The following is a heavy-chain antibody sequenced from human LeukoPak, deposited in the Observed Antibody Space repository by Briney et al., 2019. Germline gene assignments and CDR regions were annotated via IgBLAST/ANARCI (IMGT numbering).Heavy chain of an antibody. CDR1: EFIFSSYG. D-gene: IGHD2-15*01. Sequence: PGGSLRLSCEASEFIFSSYGMHWVRQAPGKGLEWVAVISYDGSNKYYADSVKGRFAISRDISKKTLYLQMNSLGPEDTAVYYCARDPRYCSGGNRYYGAFDIWGQGTMVTFSS. V-gene: IGHV3-30*19. CDR3: ARDPRYCSGGNRYYGAFDI. CDR2: ISYDGSNK. J-gene: IGHJ3*02.